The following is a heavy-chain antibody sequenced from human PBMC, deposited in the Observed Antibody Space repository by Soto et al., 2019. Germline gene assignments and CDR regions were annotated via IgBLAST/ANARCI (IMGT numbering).Heavy chain of an antibody. CDR2: ISGSGGST. J-gene: IGHJ4*02. D-gene: IGHD2-15*01. Sequence: GGSLRLSCAASGFTFSSYAMSWVRQAPGKGLEWVSAISGSGGSTYYADSVKGRFTISRDNSKNTLYLQMNSLRAEDTAVYYCAKDHWDCSGGSCYSYIVSFYFDYWGQGTLVTVSS. CDR3: AKDHWDCSGGSCYSYIVSFYFDY. V-gene: IGHV3-23*01. CDR1: GFTFSSYA.